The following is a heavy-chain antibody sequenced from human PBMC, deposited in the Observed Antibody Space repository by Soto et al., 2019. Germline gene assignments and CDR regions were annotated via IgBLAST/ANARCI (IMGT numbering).Heavy chain of an antibody. V-gene: IGHV1-2*04. CDR1: GYTFTGYY. D-gene: IGHD2-15*01. CDR3: ALGIGMVAANPMENNWFDP. Sequence: ASVKVSCKASGYTFTGYYMHWVRQAPGQGLEWMGWINPNSGGTNYAQKFQGWVTMTRNTSISTAYMELSRLRSDDTAVYYCALGIGMVAANPMENNWFDPWGQGTLVTVSS. J-gene: IGHJ5*02. CDR2: INPNSGGT.